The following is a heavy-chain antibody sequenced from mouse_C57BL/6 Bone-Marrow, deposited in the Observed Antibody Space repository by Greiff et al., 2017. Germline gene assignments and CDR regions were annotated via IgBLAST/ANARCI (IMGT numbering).Heavy chain of an antibody. D-gene: IGHD2-1*01. CDR2: IDPADGNT. CDR1: GFNFKNTC. V-gene: IGHV14-3*01. J-gene: IGHJ4*01. CDR3: KEEVLNEECKSHNYTENNVKTTLMAASTSTTTDQQHISITSEETATYYCAKNHGSTTYYYYAMDY. Sequence: EVQLQQSVAELVRPGASVKLSCTASGFNFKNTCMHWVKQRPEQGLEWIGRIDPADGNTKYARKFKGKATITADKSSTTASLQLSSLTSEDHVTNYGKEEVLNEECKSHNYTENNVKTTLMAASTSTTTDQQHISITSEETATYYCAKNHGSTTYYYYAMDYWGQGTSVTVTS.